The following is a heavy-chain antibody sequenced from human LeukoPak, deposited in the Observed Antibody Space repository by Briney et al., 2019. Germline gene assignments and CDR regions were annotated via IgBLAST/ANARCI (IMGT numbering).Heavy chain of an antibody. D-gene: IGHD2-2*01. CDR3: ARSVVVPAAPMYWFDP. J-gene: IGHJ5*02. CDR2: INPSGGST. Sequence: ASVKVSCKPSGYTFTSYYMHWVRQAPGQGLGWMGIINPSGGSTSYAQKFQGRVTMTRDTSTSTVYMELSSLRSEDTAVYYCARSVVVPAAPMYWFDPWGQGTLVTVSS. CDR1: GYTFTSYY. V-gene: IGHV1-46*03.